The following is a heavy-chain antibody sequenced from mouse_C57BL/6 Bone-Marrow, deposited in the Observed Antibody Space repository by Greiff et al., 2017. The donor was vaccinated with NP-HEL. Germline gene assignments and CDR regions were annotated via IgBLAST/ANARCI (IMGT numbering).Heavy chain of an antibody. CDR3: ARPWTPFAY. Sequence: VQLQQSGPELVKPGASVKISCKASGYTFTDYYMNWVKQSHGKSLEWIGDINPNNGGTSYNQKFKGKATLTVDKSSSTAYMELRSLTSEDSAVYYCARPWTPFAYWGQGTLVTVSA. V-gene: IGHV1-26*01. J-gene: IGHJ3*01. CDR2: INPNNGGT. CDR1: GYTFTDYY.